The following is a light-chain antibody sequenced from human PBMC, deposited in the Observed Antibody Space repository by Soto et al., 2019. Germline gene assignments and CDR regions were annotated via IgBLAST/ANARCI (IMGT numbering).Light chain of an antibody. J-gene: IGLJ3*02. CDR1: SSDVGGYNY. CDR2: DVS. V-gene: IGLV2-14*01. Sequence: QSAVTQPASVSGSPGLSITISCTGTSSDVGGYNYVSWYQQHPGKAPKLMIYDVSNRPSGVSNRFSGSKSGNTASLTISGLQAEDEAEYYCSSYTSSSTLVFGGGTKVTVL. CDR3: SSYTSSSTLV.